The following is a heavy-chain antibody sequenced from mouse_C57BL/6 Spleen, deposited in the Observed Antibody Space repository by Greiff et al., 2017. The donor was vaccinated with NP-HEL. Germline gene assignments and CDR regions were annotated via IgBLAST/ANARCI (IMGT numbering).Heavy chain of an antibody. Sequence: EVKLVESGPGLAKPSQTLSLTCSVTGYSITSDYWNWIRKFPGNKLEYMGYISYSGSTYYNPSLKSRISITRDTSKNQYYLQLNSVTTEDTATYYCARYHGSSYVRWYFDVWGTGTTVTVSS. CDR2: ISYSGST. CDR1: GYSITSDY. J-gene: IGHJ1*03. V-gene: IGHV3-8*01. D-gene: IGHD1-1*01. CDR3: ARYHGSSYVRWYFDV.